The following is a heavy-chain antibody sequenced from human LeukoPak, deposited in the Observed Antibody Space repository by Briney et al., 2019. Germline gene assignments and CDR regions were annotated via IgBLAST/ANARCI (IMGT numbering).Heavy chain of an antibody. CDR2: IDTDGSNT. D-gene: IGHD3-22*01. V-gene: IGHV3-74*01. CDR3: AKTDYYDNSSPTYFDY. Sequence: QTGGPLRLSCAASGFTFSSYWMHWVRQAPGKGLVWVSRIDTDGSNTAYADSVKGRITISRDNAKNSLYLQMNSLRAEDTALYYCAKTDYYDNSSPTYFDYWGQGTLVTVSS. CDR1: GFTFSSYW. J-gene: IGHJ4*02.